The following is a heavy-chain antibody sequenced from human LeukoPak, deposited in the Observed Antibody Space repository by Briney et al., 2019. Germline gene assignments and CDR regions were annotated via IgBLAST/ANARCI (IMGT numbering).Heavy chain of an antibody. Sequence: GGSLRLSCVVSGFTFSTLGMSWVRQAPGKGLEWVSAIGSSGVTTYYADSVKGRFTISRDNSKNTLYLQMNSLRAEDTAVYYCAKANGITLGWGQGTLVTVSS. D-gene: IGHD1-14*01. J-gene: IGHJ4*02. CDR2: IGSSGVTT. V-gene: IGHV3-23*01. CDR1: GFTFSTLG. CDR3: AKANGITLG.